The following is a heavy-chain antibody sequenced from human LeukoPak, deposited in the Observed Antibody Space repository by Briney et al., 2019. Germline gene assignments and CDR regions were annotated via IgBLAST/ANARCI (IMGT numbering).Heavy chain of an antibody. V-gene: IGHV3-23*01. CDR1: GFTFSSYA. D-gene: IGHD4-17*01. J-gene: IGHJ6*02. CDR3: AKNGEPTYYYYGMDV. CDR2: ISGSGGST. Sequence: GGSLRLSCAASGFTFSSYAMRGVRKAPGKGLEGVSAISGSGGSTYYADSVKGRFTISRDNSKNTLYLQMNSLRAEDTAVYYCAKNGEPTYYYYGMDVWGQGTTVTVSS.